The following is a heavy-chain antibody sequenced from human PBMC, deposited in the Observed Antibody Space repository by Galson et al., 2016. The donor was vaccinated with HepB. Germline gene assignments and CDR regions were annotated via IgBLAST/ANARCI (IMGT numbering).Heavy chain of an antibody. CDR1: GYTFTGYY. V-gene: IGHV1-2*06. D-gene: IGHD5-12*01. J-gene: IGHJ2*01. CDR3: ARLPTITLRYFDL. CDR2: INPNSGGT. Sequence: SVKVSCKASGYTFTGYYMHWVRQAPGQGLEWMGRINPNSGGTNYAQKFQGRVTMTRDKSISTAYMELSRLRSDDTAVYYCARLPTITLRYFDLLGRGTLVTVSS.